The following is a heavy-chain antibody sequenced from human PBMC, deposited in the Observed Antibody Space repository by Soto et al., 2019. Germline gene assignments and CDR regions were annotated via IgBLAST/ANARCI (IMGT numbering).Heavy chain of an antibody. CDR2: MSYSGST. Sequence: QLQLQESGPGLVKPSETLSLTCTVSGCSLSSSSSYWGWIRQPPGKGLEWIGSMSYSGSTYHNPSLKSRVTLPVDTSQCRFSLKLPSVTAADTAVYYCARHRVPSVYDPIPGCFDSWGQGILVTASS. CDR3: ARHRVPSVYDPIPGCFDS. V-gene: IGHV4-39*01. D-gene: IGHD5-12*01. CDR1: GCSLSSSSSY. J-gene: IGHJ4*02.